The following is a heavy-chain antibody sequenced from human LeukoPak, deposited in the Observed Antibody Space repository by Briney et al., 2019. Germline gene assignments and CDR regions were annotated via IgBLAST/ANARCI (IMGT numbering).Heavy chain of an antibody. CDR1: GVTFSSYA. Sequence: GGSLRLSCAASGVTFSSYAMHWVRQAPGKGLEWVAVISYDGSNKYYADSVKGRFTISRDNSKNTLYLQMNSLRAEDTAVYYCARGPPVKLRESSSWYNWFDPWGQGTLVTVSS. D-gene: IGHD6-13*01. CDR3: ARGPPVKLRESSSWYNWFDP. CDR2: ISYDGSNK. V-gene: IGHV3-30-3*01. J-gene: IGHJ5*02.